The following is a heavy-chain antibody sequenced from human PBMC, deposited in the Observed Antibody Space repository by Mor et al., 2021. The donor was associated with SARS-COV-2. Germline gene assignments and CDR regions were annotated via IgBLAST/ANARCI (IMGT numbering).Heavy chain of an antibody. D-gene: IGHD1-26*01. Sequence: GRFTISRDNSKNTLYLQMNSLRAEDTAVYYCASSGSYEDYYYYSGMDVWGQGTTVTVSS. V-gene: IGHV3-30*01. J-gene: IGHJ6*02. CDR3: ASSGSYEDYYYYSGMDV.